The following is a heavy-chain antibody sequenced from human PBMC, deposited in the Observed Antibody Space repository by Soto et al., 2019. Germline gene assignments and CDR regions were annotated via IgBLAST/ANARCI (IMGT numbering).Heavy chain of an antibody. CDR2: IYHSGRT. J-gene: IGHJ5*02. Sequence: KPSETLSLTCIVSGESISSSSYYWGWIRQPPGKGLEWIGSIYHSGRTYYNPSLKSRVSISIDTPKNQFSLKLSSVTAADTAVYYCARGPAGHYYDSSGYYLFDPWGQGTLVTVSS. V-gene: IGHV4-39*07. CDR3: ARGPAGHYYDSSGYYLFDP. D-gene: IGHD3-22*01. CDR1: GESISSSSYY.